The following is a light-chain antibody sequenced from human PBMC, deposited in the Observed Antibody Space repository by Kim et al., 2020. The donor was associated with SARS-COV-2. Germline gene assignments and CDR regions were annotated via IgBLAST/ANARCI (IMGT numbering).Light chain of an antibody. V-gene: IGLV1-47*01. CDR3: AAWDDSLSGRV. J-gene: IGLJ3*02. CDR2: RNN. CDR1: SSNIGSNY. Sequence: QSVLTQPPSASGTPGQRVTISCSGSSSNIGSNYVYWYQQLPGTAPKLLMYRNNERPSGVPDRFSGSKSGTSASLAISGLRSGDEADYHCAAWDDSLSGRVFGGGTQLTVL.